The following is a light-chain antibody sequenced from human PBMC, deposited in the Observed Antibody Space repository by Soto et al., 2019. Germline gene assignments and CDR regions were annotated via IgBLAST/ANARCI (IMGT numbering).Light chain of an antibody. CDR3: QQDNTYS. CDR1: QSISNW. Sequence: DIQVPQSISTLCASVGDGVTVICRASQSISNWLAWYQQKPGTAPKVLIYHASNLQSGGPPRCSASGSGPEFPLSVRSLQADDFASYDWQQDNTYSFGQGTKVDIK. V-gene: IGKV1-5*02. J-gene: IGKJ1*01. CDR2: HAS.